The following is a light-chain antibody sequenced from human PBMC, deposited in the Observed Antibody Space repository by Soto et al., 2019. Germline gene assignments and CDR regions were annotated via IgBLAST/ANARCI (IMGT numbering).Light chain of an antibody. Sequence: VMTQSPATLSVSPGEGATLSCRASHTISSSYLAWYQQKPGQAPRLLMYGISRRATGIPDRFSGSGSGTDFTLTITKLEPEDFAMYYCQQYGSSTYTFGQGTKVDIK. CDR2: GIS. J-gene: IGKJ2*01. V-gene: IGKV3-20*01. CDR1: HTISSSY. CDR3: QQYGSSTYT.